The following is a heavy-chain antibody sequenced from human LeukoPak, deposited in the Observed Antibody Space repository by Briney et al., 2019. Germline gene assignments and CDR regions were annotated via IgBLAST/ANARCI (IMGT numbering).Heavy chain of an antibody. CDR1: GGTFSSYA. CDR2: IIPIFGTA. CDR3: ASEWTSGSYGGYFDY. J-gene: IGHJ4*02. Sequence: SVKVSCKASGGTFSSYAISWVRQAPGQGLEWMGGIIPIFGTANYAQKFQGRLTITTDESTSTAYMELSSLRSEDTAVYYCASEWTSGSYGGYFDYWGQGTLVTVSS. V-gene: IGHV1-69*05. D-gene: IGHD1-26*01.